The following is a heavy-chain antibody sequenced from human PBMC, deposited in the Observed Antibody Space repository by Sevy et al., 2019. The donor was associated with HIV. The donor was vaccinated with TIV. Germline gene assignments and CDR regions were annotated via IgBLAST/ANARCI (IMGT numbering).Heavy chain of an antibody. CDR1: GYTFTSYG. J-gene: IGHJ4*02. Sequence: ASVKVSCKASGYTFTSYGISWVRQAPGQGLEWMGWISAYNGNTNYAQKLQGRVTMTTDTSTSTAYMELRSLRSDDTAVYYCARDQYYYDSSGYYYCNHWGQGTLVTVSS. CDR3: ARDQYYYDSSGYYYCNH. V-gene: IGHV1-18*01. D-gene: IGHD3-22*01. CDR2: ISAYNGNT.